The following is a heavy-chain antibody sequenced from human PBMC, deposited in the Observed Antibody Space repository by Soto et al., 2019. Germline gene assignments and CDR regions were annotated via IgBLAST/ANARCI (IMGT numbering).Heavy chain of an antibody. Sequence: SETLSLTCTVSGGSISTSTFFWTWIRQPPGKGPEWMGSINYSGTTYYTSSLRSRMTISVDTSKNQFSLKMSSVTAADTAVYYCARETYGDYVGYFDPWGQGIQVTVSS. J-gene: IGHJ5*02. D-gene: IGHD4-17*01. CDR3: ARETYGDYVGYFDP. CDR1: GGSISTSTFF. V-gene: IGHV4-39*07. CDR2: INYSGTT.